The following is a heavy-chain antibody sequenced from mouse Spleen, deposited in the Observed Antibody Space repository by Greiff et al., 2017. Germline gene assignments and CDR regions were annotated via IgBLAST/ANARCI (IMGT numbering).Heavy chain of an antibody. J-gene: IGHJ4*01. CDR1: GYAFTNYW. CDR3: ARSGGGYAMDY. CDR2: IYPGSGNT. Sequence: QVQLQQSGAELVRPGTSVKISCKASGYAFTNYWLGWVKQRPGHGLEWIGDIYPGSGNTYYNEKFKGKATLTADKSSSTAYMQLSSLTSEDSAVYFCARSGGGYAMDYWGQGTSVTVSS. V-gene: IGHV1-63*01.